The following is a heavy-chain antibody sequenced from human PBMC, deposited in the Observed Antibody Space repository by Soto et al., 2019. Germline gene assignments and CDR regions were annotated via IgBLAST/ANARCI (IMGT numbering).Heavy chain of an antibody. D-gene: IGHD3-9*01. CDR1: GFTFSSYG. V-gene: IGHV3-33*06. CDR3: AKGSHYDILTAYHAFDY. Sequence: PGGSLRLSCAASGFTFSSYGMHWVRQAPGKGLEWVAVIWYDGSNKYYADSVKGRFTISRDNSKNTLYLQMNSLRAEDTAVYYCAKGSHYDILTAYHAFDYWGPGTLVTVSS. J-gene: IGHJ4*02. CDR2: IWYDGSNK.